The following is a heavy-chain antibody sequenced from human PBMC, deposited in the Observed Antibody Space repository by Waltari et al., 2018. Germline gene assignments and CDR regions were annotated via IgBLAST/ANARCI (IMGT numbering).Heavy chain of an antibody. J-gene: IGHJ4*02. V-gene: IGHV4-4*02. CDR2: IYHTGTT. D-gene: IGHD6-13*01. CDR1: GAPISSGTW. CDR3: ARHIGVSGTRGFDF. Sequence: QVQLQESGPGLVRPSEPLSLTCAVSGAPISSGTWWSWVRQPPGKGLEWIGEIYHTGTTYYNPSLQSRVTTSLDKSKNQLSLKVESVTAADTAVYYCARHIGVSGTRGFDFWGQGTLVTVSS.